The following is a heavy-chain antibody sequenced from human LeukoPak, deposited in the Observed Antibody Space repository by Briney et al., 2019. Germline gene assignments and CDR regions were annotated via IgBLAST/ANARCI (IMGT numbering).Heavy chain of an antibody. CDR1: GYTFTDYY. Sequence: ASVKVFCTASGYTFTDYYIHWLRQAPGQGLEWMGWIYPNNGDTNYAQKFQGSVTMTRDTSINTAYMELSSLTSDDTAVYYCARDGVGTYDYWGQGTLVTVSS. V-gene: IGHV1-2*02. J-gene: IGHJ4*02. D-gene: IGHD1-26*01. CDR2: IYPNNGDT. CDR3: ARDGVGTYDY.